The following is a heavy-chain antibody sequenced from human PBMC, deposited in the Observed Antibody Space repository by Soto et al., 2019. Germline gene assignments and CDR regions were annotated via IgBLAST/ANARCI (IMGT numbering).Heavy chain of an antibody. Sequence: GGTLRVSCAAFGVTLSLYSMILVRKTPGEGLEWVASITSSSSYTYYEASLKGRFTISRDNAKNSLFLQLDSLRAEDTAVYFCARARAADSGPDYWGQGTLVTVSS. D-gene: IGHD3-22*01. J-gene: IGHJ4*02. V-gene: IGHV3-21*01. CDR2: ITSSSSYT. CDR1: GVTLSLYS. CDR3: ARARAADSGPDY.